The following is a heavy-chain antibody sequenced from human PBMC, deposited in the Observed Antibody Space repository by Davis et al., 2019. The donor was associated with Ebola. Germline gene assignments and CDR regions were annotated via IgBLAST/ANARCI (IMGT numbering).Heavy chain of an antibody. CDR3: ARDIVVVPAAGGYYYYGMDV. V-gene: IGHV4-34*01. D-gene: IGHD2-2*01. Sequence: PSETLSLTCAVYGGSFSGYYLSWIRQPPGKGLEWFGEINHSGSTNYNPSLKSRVTISVDTSKNQFSLKLSSVTAADTAVYYCARDIVVVPAAGGYYYYGMDVWGQGTTVTVSS. CDR1: GGSFSGYY. J-gene: IGHJ6*02. CDR2: INHSGST.